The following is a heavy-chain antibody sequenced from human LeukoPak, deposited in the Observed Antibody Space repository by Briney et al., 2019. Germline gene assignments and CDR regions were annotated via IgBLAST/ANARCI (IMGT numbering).Heavy chain of an antibody. V-gene: IGHV3-30-3*01. CDR3: AREGGYDSGRYYFDY. CDR2: ISYDGSNK. Sequence: GRSLRLSCAASGFTFSSYAMHWVRQAPGKGLEWVAVISYDGSNKYYADSVKGRFTISRDNSKNTLYLQMNSLRAEDTAVYYCAREGGYDSGRYYFDYWGQGTLVIVSS. D-gene: IGHD3-3*01. CDR1: GFTFSSYA. J-gene: IGHJ4*02.